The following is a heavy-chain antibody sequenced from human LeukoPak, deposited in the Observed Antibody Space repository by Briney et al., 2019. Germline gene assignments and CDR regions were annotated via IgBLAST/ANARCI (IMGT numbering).Heavy chain of an antibody. CDR1: GFTFSSYG. Sequence: GRSLRLSCVASGFTFSSYGMHWVRQAPGKGLEWVAVISNGGSNKYYADSVKGRFTISRDNSKNTLYLQMNSLRAEDTAVYYCAKGRGAFDIWGQGTMVTVSS. D-gene: IGHD3-10*01. J-gene: IGHJ3*02. CDR2: ISNGGSNK. V-gene: IGHV3-30*18. CDR3: AKGRGAFDI.